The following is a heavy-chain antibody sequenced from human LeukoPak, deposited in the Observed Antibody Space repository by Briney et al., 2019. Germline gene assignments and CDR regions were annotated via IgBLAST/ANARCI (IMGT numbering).Heavy chain of an antibody. CDR3: AKGIWESSGSTIFRIDY. Sequence: GGSLRLSCAASGFTFSSCSMSWVRQAPGKGLEWVSAISSRGGTTYYADSVKGRFTISRDNSKNTLYLQMNSLRAEDTALYYCAKGIWESSGSTIFRIDYWGQGTLVTVSS. D-gene: IGHD3-22*01. CDR2: ISSRGGTT. CDR1: GFTFSSCS. J-gene: IGHJ4*02. V-gene: IGHV3-23*01.